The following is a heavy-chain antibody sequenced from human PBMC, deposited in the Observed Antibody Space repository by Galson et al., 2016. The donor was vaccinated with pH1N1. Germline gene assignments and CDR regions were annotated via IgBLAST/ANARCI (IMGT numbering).Heavy chain of an antibody. Sequence: SVKVSCKASGYTFTSYAMNWVRQAPGQGLEWMGWINTNNGNPTYAQGFIGRFVFSFDTSASTTYLHISSLKAEDTAVYYCASPRPLLRYFDWLLPGGLDYWGQGTLVTVSS. J-gene: IGHJ4*02. D-gene: IGHD3-9*01. CDR2: INTNNGNP. V-gene: IGHV7-4-1*02. CDR1: GYTFTSYA. CDR3: ASPRPLLRYFDWLLPGGLDY.